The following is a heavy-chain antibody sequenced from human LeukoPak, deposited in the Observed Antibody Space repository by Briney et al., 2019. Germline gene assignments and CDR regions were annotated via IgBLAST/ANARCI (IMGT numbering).Heavy chain of an antibody. Sequence: ASVKVSCKASGYTFTSYDMHWVRQAPGQGLEWMGIINSSGGSTSYAQKFKGRVTMTRDTSTSTVYMELSSLRSEDTAVYYCARGDGYNYPVDYWGQGTLVTVSS. D-gene: IGHD5-24*01. CDR2: INSSGGST. CDR3: ARGDGYNYPVDY. V-gene: IGHV1-46*01. CDR1: GYTFTSYD. J-gene: IGHJ4*02.